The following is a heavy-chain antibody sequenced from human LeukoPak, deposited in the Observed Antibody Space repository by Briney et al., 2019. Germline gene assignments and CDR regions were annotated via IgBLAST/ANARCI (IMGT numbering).Heavy chain of an antibody. D-gene: IGHD1-26*01. V-gene: IGHV3-11*05. Sequence: NPGGSLRLSCAASGFTFSDYYMSWIRQAPGKGLEWVSYISSSGSYTNYADSVKGRFTISRDNAKNSLYLQMNSLRAEDTAVYYCARELGATRGYFDYWGQGTLVTVPS. J-gene: IGHJ4*02. CDR3: ARELGATRGYFDY. CDR1: GFTFSDYY. CDR2: ISSSGSYT.